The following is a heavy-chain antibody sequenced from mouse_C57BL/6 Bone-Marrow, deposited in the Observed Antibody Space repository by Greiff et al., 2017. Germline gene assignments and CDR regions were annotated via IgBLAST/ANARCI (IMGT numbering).Heavy chain of an antibody. V-gene: IGHV1-59*01. CDR3: ARAYGSSYND. Sequence: VQLKQPGAELVRPGTSVKLSCKASGYTFTSYWMHWVKQRPGQGLEWIGVIDPSDSYTNYNQKFKGKATLTVDTSSSTAYMPLSSLTSEDSAVYYCARAYGSSYNDWGQGTTLTVSS. CDR2: IDPSDSYT. CDR1: GYTFTSYW. J-gene: IGHJ2*01. D-gene: IGHD1-1*01.